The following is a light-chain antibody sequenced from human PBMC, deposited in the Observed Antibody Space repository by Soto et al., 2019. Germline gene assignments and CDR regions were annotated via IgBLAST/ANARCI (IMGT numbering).Light chain of an antibody. CDR2: EVS. V-gene: IGLV2-14*01. CDR3: SSYTASTTLL. J-gene: IGLJ2*01. CDR1: SSDVGGSNY. Sequence: QSALTQPASVSGSPGQSITISCTGTSSDVGGSNYVSWYQQHPGKAPKVMIYEVSNRPAGISNRFSGSKSGNTASLTISGLQAEDEAYYYCSSYTASTTLLFGGGTKLTVL.